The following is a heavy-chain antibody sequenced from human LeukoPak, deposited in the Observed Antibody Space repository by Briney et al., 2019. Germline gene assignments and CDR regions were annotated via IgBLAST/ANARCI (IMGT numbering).Heavy chain of an antibody. V-gene: IGHV5-51*01. D-gene: IGHD2-21*02. CDR1: GYNFSDHW. Sequence: GESLKISCKASGYNFSDHWIGWVRQMPGKGLEWMGIIYPDDSDTRYSSSFQGQDIMSVDKSISTAYLQWTSPKASDTALYYCARLVVVVTSVASVDHWGQGTLVTVSS. J-gene: IGHJ4*02. CDR3: ARLVVVVTSVASVDH. CDR2: IYPDDSDT.